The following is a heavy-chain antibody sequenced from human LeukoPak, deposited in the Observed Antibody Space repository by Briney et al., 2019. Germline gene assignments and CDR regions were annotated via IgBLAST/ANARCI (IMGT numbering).Heavy chain of an antibody. V-gene: IGHV3-23*01. CDR2: ISGSGGST. D-gene: IGHD6-13*01. Sequence: GGSLRLSRAASQFIFSNYAMSWVRQAPGKGLEWVSTISGSGGSTYYADSVKGRSTISRDNSKNTLSLQMESLRAGDTAVYFCAKGGRHIPAAYDYWGQGALVTVSS. CDR1: QFIFSNYA. CDR3: AKGGRHIPAAYDY. J-gene: IGHJ4*02.